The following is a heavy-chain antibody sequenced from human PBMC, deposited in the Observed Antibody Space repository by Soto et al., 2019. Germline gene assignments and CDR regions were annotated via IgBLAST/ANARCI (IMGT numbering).Heavy chain of an antibody. CDR1: ADSFSKYY. V-gene: IGHV4-59*01. J-gene: IGHJ4*02. Sequence: WETLSLTCTVSADSFSKYYWTWIRQPPGGGLEWIGYIYFNGNTNYNPSLKGRVTISRDTSKKQFSLNLSSVTAADTAVYYCASVTFGGVVLAHWGQGTLVTVSS. D-gene: IGHD3-16*01. CDR3: ASVTFGGVVLAH. CDR2: IYFNGNT.